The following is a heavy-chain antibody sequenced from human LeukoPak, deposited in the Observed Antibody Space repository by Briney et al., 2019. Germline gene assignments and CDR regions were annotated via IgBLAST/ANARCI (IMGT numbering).Heavy chain of an antibody. V-gene: IGHV3-48*01. CDR1: GFTFSDYS. D-gene: IGHD1-1*01. CDR2: VGISSGNT. Sequence: GGSLRLSCAASGFTFSDYSMNWVRQAPGKGLEWISYVGISSGNTKYADSVRGRFTISRDNSKNTLYLQMNSLRAEDTAVYYCASSTVPYYYYYMDVWGKGTTVTVSS. CDR3: ASSTVPYYYYYMDV. J-gene: IGHJ6*03.